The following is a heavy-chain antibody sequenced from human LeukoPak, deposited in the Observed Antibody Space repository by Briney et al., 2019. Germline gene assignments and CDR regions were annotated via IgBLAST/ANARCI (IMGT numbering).Heavy chain of an antibody. V-gene: IGHV1-18*01. Sequence: PAASVKVSCKASGYTFTSCGISWVRQAPGQGLEWMGWISAYNGNTNYAQKLQGRLTMPTDTSTSTAYMELRSLRSDDTAVYYCARALVSDYYMDVWGKGTTVTVSS. CDR2: ISAYNGNT. CDR1: GYTFTSCG. D-gene: IGHD3-16*02. CDR3: ARALVSDYYMDV. J-gene: IGHJ6*03.